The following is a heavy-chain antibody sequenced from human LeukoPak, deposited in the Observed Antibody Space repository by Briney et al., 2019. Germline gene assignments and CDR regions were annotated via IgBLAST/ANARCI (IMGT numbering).Heavy chain of an antibody. J-gene: IGHJ6*02. CDR3: ARNNGMDV. CDR2: VNRDGSET. CDR1: GFTFSSYA. Sequence: PGGSLRLSCAASGFTFSSYAMSWVRQAPGRGPEWVANVNRDGSETYYLDSVKGRFTISKDNAKNSLYLQMNCLRAEDTALYHCARNNGMDVWGQGTTVIVSS. V-gene: IGHV3-7*03.